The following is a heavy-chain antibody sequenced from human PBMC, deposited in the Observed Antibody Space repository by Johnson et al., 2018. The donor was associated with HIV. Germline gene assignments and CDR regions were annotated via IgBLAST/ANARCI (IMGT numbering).Heavy chain of an antibody. V-gene: IGHV3-11*04. J-gene: IGHJ3*02. CDR1: GFTFSDYY. D-gene: IGHD1-26*01. CDR2: ISGSGRTI. CDR3: ARENPEWGAFDI. Sequence: QVQLVESGGDLVKPGGSLRLSCAASGFTFSDYYVTWIRQAPGKGLEWVSYISGSGRTIYYADSVQGRFIISRDNAKNSLYLQMNRLGAEDTAVYFCARENPEWGAFDIWGQGAVVTVSS.